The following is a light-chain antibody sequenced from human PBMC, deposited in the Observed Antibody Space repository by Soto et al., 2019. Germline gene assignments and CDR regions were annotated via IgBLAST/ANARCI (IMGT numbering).Light chain of an antibody. CDR1: QGISNY. V-gene: IGKV1-27*01. CDR2: AAS. J-gene: IGKJ4*01. CDR3: QKCGIAPFS. Sequence: DIQMTQSPSSLSASVGDRVTITCRASQGISNYLAWYQQKPGKVPKLLSYAASTLQSGVPSRFSGSGYGTDFTLTISSLQPEDVATYYCQKCGIAPFSFGGGNKVELK.